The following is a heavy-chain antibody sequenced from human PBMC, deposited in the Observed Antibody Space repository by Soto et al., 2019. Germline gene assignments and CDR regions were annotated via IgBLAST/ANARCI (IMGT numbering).Heavy chain of an antibody. Sequence: EVQLLESGGGLVQPGGSLRLSCAASGFTFNTYDMSWVRQAPGTGLEWVSSIATTGETTFYADSVRGRFTISRDNSKNTLFLQITTLRADDTARYYCVRHWGGWGHGTLVTVSS. J-gene: IGHJ4*01. D-gene: IGHD2-21*01. CDR3: VRHWGG. CDR1: GFTFNTYD. CDR2: IATTGETT. V-gene: IGHV3-23*01.